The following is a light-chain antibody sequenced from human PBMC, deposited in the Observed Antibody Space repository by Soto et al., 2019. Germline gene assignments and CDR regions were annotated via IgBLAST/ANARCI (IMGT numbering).Light chain of an antibody. CDR2: AAS. Sequence: DIQMTQSPSSLSASVGDRVTVTCRASQDIRNYLAWYQQRPGKVPKLLIYAASPLQSGVPSRFSGSGSGTDFTLTISSLQPEDVATYYCHKYDTAPLFTFGPGTKVDIK. V-gene: IGKV1-27*01. J-gene: IGKJ3*01. CDR3: HKYDTAPLFT. CDR1: QDIRNY.